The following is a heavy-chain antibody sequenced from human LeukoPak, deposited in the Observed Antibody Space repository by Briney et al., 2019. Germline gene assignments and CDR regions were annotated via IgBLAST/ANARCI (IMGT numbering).Heavy chain of an antibody. J-gene: IGHJ4*02. CDR3: ARDTFDFDY. CDR1: GFTFSTYG. Sequence: GGSLRLPCAASGFTFSTYGMHWVRQAPGKGLEWVAVIWSDGSNKYYADSVKGRFTISRDNSKNTLDLQMNSLRAEDTAVYYCARDTFDFDYWGQGTLVTVSS. V-gene: IGHV3-33*01. CDR2: IWSDGSNK.